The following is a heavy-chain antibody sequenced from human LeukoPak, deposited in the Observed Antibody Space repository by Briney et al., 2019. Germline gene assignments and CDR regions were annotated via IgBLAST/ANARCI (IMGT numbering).Heavy chain of an antibody. CDR1: GFTFSSYA. Sequence: GGSLRLSCAASGFTFSSYAMSWVRQAPGKGLEWVSDISGSGGSTYYADSVKGRFTISRDNSKNTLYLQMNSLRAEDTAVYYCAKGDGELLQNLDYWGQGTLVTVSS. CDR3: AKGDGELLQNLDY. J-gene: IGHJ4*02. CDR2: ISGSGGST. D-gene: IGHD3-10*01. V-gene: IGHV3-23*01.